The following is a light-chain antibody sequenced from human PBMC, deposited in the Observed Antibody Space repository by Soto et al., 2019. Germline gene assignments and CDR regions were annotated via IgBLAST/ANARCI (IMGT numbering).Light chain of an antibody. V-gene: IGLV2-11*01. CDR3: CAYAGSLLV. CDR1: SSDVGGYNF. J-gene: IGLJ2*01. CDR2: DVS. Sequence: QSALTQPRSVSGAPGQSVPISCTGTSSDVGGYNFVSWYQQHPGKAPKLMIYDVSQRPSGVPDRFSGAKSGNTASLTISGLQDEDEAYYYCCAYAGSLLVFGGGTKLTVL.